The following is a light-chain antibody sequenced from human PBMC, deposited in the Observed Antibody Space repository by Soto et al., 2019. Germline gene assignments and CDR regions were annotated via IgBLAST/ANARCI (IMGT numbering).Light chain of an antibody. J-gene: IGLJ1*01. CDR2: EVS. Sequence: QSALTQPASVSGSRGQSITISCTGTSSDVGGYNYVSWYQQHPGKAPKLMIYEVSNRPSGVSNRFSGSKSGNTASLTISGLQAEDEADYYCSSYTSSSPLVFGTGTKLTVL. V-gene: IGLV2-14*01. CDR3: SSYTSSSPLV. CDR1: SSDVGGYNY.